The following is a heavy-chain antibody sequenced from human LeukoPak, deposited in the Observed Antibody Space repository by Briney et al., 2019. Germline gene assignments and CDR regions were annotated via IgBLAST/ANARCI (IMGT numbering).Heavy chain of an antibody. CDR1: GFTFSSYA. CDR2: ISSSSSTI. V-gene: IGHV3-48*02. Sequence: QPEGSLRLSCAASGFTFSSYAMSWVRQAPGKGLEWVSYISSSSSTIYYADSVKGRFTISRDNAKNSLYLQMNSLRDEDTAVYYCAREVYYDSSGNYDYWGQGTLVTVSS. D-gene: IGHD3-22*01. J-gene: IGHJ4*02. CDR3: AREVYYDSSGNYDY.